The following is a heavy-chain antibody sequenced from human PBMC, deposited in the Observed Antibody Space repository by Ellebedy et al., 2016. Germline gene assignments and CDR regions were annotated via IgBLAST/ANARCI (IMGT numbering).Heavy chain of an antibody. Sequence: GESLKISCAASGFTFSRFGMSWVRQAPGKGLEWVSFTDSQGDSTNYADSVEGRFTIFRDNARNSLYLQMNSLRAEDTAVYYCVSPYDSSGYYYGAFKIWGQGTLVTVSS. CDR2: TDSQGDST. CDR3: VSPYDSSGYYYGAFKI. CDR1: GFTFSRFG. J-gene: IGHJ3*02. D-gene: IGHD3-22*01. V-gene: IGHV3-21*01.